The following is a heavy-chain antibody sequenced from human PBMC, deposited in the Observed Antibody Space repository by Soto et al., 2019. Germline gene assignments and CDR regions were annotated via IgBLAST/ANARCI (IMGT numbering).Heavy chain of an antibody. J-gene: IGHJ4*02. D-gene: IGHD1-20*01. CDR3: AQEFHSWNYFDY. V-gene: IGHV3-30*18. CDR1: GFTFSSSG. CDR2: ISYDGSNK. Sequence: PVGSLRLSCAASGFTFSSSGMHWVRQAPGKGLEWVAVISYDGSNKFYADSVKGRFTISRDNFRNTLYLQMNSLRAEDTAVYYCAQEFHSWNYFDYWGQGTLVIVSS.